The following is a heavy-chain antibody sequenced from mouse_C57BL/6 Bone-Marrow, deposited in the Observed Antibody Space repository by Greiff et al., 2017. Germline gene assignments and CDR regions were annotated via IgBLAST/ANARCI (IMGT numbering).Heavy chain of an antibody. Sequence: QVQLQQPGAELVKPGASVKVSCKASGYTFTSYRMHWVKQRPGQGLEWIGRIHPSDSDTNYNQKFKGKATLTVDKSSSTAYMQLSSLTSEDSAVYYCAISDYYGSSYPLFAYWGQGTLVTVSA. CDR1: GYTFTSYR. J-gene: IGHJ3*01. CDR3: AISDYYGSSYPLFAY. D-gene: IGHD1-1*01. CDR2: IHPSDSDT. V-gene: IGHV1-74*01.